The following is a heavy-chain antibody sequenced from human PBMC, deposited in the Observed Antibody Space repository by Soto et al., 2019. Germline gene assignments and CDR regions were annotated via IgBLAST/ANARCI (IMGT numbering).Heavy chain of an antibody. CDR3: AHAYGGRSLY. D-gene: IGHD3-10*01. Sequence: QITLKESGPPLVNPTQTLTLTCTFSGFSLTTDRVGVGWIRQPPGEALERLAFIYWDASKTYRPSLASRLTTTKDTSKDQLALTMTTMDSLHTATYYCAHAYGGRSLYWGPGNLVTVSS. CDR2: IYWDASK. CDR1: GFSLTTDRVG. V-gene: IGHV2-5*02. J-gene: IGHJ4*02.